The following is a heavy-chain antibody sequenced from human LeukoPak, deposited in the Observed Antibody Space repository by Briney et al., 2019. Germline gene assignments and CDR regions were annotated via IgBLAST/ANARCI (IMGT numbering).Heavy chain of an antibody. CDR3: AREEISPNYFDY. V-gene: IGHV3-30*04. Sequence: PGGSLRLSCAASGFTFSSYAMHWVRQAPGKGLEWVAVISYDGSNKYYADSVKGRFTISRDNSKNTLYLQMNSLRAEDTAVYYCAREEISPNYFDYWGQGTLVTVSS. D-gene: IGHD3-3*01. J-gene: IGHJ4*02. CDR1: GFTFSSYA. CDR2: ISYDGSNK.